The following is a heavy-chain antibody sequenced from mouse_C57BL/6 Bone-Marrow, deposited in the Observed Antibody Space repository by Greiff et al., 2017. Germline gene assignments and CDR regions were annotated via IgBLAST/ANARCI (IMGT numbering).Heavy chain of an antibody. J-gene: IGHJ3*01. V-gene: IGHV1-18*01. CDR2: INPNNGGT. Sequence: EVQRVESGPELVKPGASVKIPCKASGYTFTDYNMDWVKQSHGKSLEWIGDINPNNGGTIYNQKFKGKATLTVDKSSSTAYMELRSLTSEDTAVYYCARSHDSWFAYWGQGTLVTVSA. CDR3: ARSHDSWFAY. CDR1: GYTFTDYN. D-gene: IGHD2-4*01.